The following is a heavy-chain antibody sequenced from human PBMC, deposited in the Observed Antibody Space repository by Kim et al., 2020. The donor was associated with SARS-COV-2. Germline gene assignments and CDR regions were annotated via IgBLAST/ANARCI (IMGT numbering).Heavy chain of an antibody. Sequence: SETLSLTCTVSGGSISSYYWSWIRQPPGKGLEWIGYIYYSGSTNYNPSLKSRVTISVDTSKNQFSLKLSSVTAADTAVYYCARCGNFWSGYFQDYYYYYYMDVWGKGTTVTVSS. J-gene: IGHJ6*03. V-gene: IGHV4-59*08. D-gene: IGHD3-3*01. CDR1: GGSISSYY. CDR2: IYYSGST. CDR3: ARCGNFWSGYFQDYYYYYYMDV.